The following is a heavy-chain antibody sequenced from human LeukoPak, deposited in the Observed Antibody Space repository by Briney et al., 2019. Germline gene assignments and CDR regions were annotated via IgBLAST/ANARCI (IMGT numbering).Heavy chain of an antibody. J-gene: IGHJ6*03. V-gene: IGHV4-59*01. Sequence: SETLSLTCTVSGGSISSYYWSWIRQPPGKGLEWIGYIYYSGSTNYNPSLKSRVTISVDTSKNQFSLKLSSVTAADTAVYYCARVFPANYYMDVWGKGTTVTVSS. CDR1: GGSISSYY. D-gene: IGHD2-2*01. CDR3: ARVFPANYYMDV. CDR2: IYYSGST.